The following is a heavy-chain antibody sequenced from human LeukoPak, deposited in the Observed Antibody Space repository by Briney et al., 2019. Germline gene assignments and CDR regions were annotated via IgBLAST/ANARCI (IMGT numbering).Heavy chain of an antibody. CDR2: INPNSGGT. CDR1: GYTFTGYY. V-gene: IGHV1-2*02. D-gene: IGHD6-19*01. J-gene: IGHJ4*02. Sequence: ASVKVSCKASGYTFTGYYMHWVRQAPGQGLEWMGGINPNSGGTNYAQKFQGRVTMTRDTSISTAYMELSRLRSDDTAVYYCARGRIAVAGTKSIGYWGQGTLVTVSS. CDR3: ARGRIAVAGTKSIGY.